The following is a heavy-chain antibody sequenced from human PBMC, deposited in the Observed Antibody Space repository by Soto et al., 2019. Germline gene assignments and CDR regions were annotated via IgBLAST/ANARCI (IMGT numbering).Heavy chain of an antibody. CDR3: AKDSPLSLCYYVIRGYYYFLVY. CDR1: GFTFSSYG. J-gene: IGHJ4*02. Sequence: GGSLRLSCAASGFTFSSYGMHWVRQAPGKGLEWVAVISYDGSNKYYADSAKGRFTISRDNPKNTLYLQMNSLRAEDTAVYYCAKDSPLSLCYYVIRGYYYFLVYLGQGTLVSVFS. CDR2: ISYDGSNK. D-gene: IGHD3-22*01. V-gene: IGHV3-30*18.